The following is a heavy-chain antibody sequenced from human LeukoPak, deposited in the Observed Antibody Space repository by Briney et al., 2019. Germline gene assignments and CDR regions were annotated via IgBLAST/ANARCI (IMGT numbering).Heavy chain of an antibody. CDR3: ARDRVGSGWPRPFYFEN. V-gene: IGHV1-2*02. CDR1: VYTFTVYY. J-gene: IGHJ4*02. CDR2: INPNIGAT. D-gene: IGHD6-19*01. Sequence: ASVTVSFTPSVYTFTVYYLHWVRPAPGQALGWMGWINPNIGATMYAQKFQGRVTMTRDTSISTAYMELNSLRSDDTAVYYCARDRVGSGWPRPFYFENWGQGTLVTVSS.